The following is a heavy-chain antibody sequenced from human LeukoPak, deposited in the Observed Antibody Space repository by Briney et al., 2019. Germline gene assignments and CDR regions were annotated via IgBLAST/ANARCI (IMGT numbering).Heavy chain of an antibody. CDR1: GYSISSGYY. CDR3: ARDIPYYYDSSGYFDY. V-gene: IGHV4-38-2*02. D-gene: IGHD3-22*01. Sequence: PSETLSLTCAVSGYSISSGYYWGWIRQPPGKGLEWIGSIYHSGSTYYNPSLKSRVTISVDTSKNQFSLKLSSVTAADTAVYYCARDIPYYYDSSGYFDYRGQGTLVTVSS. J-gene: IGHJ4*02. CDR2: IYHSGST.